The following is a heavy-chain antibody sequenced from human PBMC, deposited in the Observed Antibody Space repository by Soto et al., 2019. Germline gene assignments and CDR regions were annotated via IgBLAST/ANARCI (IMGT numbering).Heavy chain of an antibody. D-gene: IGHD3-22*01. V-gene: IGHV1-69*13. J-gene: IGHJ4*02. CDR1: GGTFSSYA. CDR3: ARVPYYDSSGYYRLDY. CDR2: IIPIFGTA. Sequence: GASVKVSCKASGGTFSSYAISWVRQAPGQGLEWMGGIIPIFGTANYAQKFQGRVTITADESTSTAYMELSSLRSEDTAVYYCARVPYYDSSGYYRLDYWGQGTLVTVSS.